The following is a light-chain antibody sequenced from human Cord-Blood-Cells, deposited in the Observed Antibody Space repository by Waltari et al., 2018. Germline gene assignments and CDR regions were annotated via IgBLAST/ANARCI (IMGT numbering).Light chain of an antibody. CDR1: ALPKQY. J-gene: IGLJ3*02. Sequence: SYELTQPPSVSVSPGQTARITCSGDALPKQYAYWYKQKPGQAPVLVIYKDSERPPGIPERFSGSSSGTTVTLTISGVQAEDEADYYCQSADSSGTYRVFGGGTKLTVL. CDR3: QSADSSGTYRV. CDR2: KDS. V-gene: IGLV3-25*03.